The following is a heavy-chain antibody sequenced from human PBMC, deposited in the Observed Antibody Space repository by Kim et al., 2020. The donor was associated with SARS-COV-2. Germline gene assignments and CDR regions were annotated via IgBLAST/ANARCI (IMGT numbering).Heavy chain of an antibody. CDR3: ARDPAGAAAFDY. V-gene: IGHV3-11*06. D-gene: IGHD6-25*01. Sequence: NYADSARDRFTIATATAKNSLGLQMNSLRAEDTAIYYCARDPAGAAAFDYWGQGTLVTVSS. J-gene: IGHJ4*02.